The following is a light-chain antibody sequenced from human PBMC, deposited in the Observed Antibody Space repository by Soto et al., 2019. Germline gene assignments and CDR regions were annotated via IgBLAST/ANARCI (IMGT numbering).Light chain of an antibody. Sequence: EIVLTQSPATLSLSPGERATLSCRASQSVSSYLAWYQQKPGQAPRLLIYDASNRATGIPARFSGSGSGTDFTLTISSLEPEDFAVYYCQEARRYTFGQGTKLEIK. J-gene: IGKJ2*01. V-gene: IGKV3-11*01. CDR1: QSVSSY. CDR3: QEARRYT. CDR2: DAS.